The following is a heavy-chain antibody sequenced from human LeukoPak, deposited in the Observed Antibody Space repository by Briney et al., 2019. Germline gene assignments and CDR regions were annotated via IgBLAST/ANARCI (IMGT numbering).Heavy chain of an antibody. CDR3: GKSAPSGFDP. CDR2: INAGNGDA. CDR1: GYTFTTYA. J-gene: IGHJ5*02. V-gene: IGHV1-3*01. Sequence: ASVMVSCKASGYTFTTYAIHWVRQAPGRSLELMGRINAGNGDAKYSQNFHDRITITRDTSASTVYMELTSLRSEDTAVYYCGKSAPSGFDPWGQGTLVTVSS.